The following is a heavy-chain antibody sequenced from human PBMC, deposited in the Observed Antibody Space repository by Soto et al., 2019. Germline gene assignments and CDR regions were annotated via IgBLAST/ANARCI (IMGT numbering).Heavy chain of an antibody. CDR2: LSYSGST. V-gene: IGHV4-39*07. D-gene: IGHD2-2*01. CDR3: ARGTAVLVPAAIWFDP. CDR1: GESITVAPYY. Sequence: SETLSLTCTVSGESITVAPYYWGWIRQTPGKGLEWMGSLSYSGSTHYSPSLKSRVTISVDTSKNQFSLKLSSVTAADTAVYYCARGTAVLVPAAIWFDPWGQGTLVTAPQ. J-gene: IGHJ5*02.